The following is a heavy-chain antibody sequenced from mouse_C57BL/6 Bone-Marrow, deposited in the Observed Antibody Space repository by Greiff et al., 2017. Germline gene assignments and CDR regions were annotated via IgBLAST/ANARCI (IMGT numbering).Heavy chain of an antibody. V-gene: IGHV1-64*01. CDR2: IHPNSGST. Sequence: QVQLQQPGAELVKPGASVKLSCKASGYTFTSYWMPWVKQRPGQGLEWIGMIHPNSGSTNYNEKFKSKATLTVDKSSSTAYMQLSSLTSEDSAVYYCARTLYYYDSIPYYFGCWGQGTTLTVSS. D-gene: IGHD1-1*01. CDR1: GYTFTSYW. J-gene: IGHJ2*01. CDR3: ARTLYYYDSIPYYFGC.